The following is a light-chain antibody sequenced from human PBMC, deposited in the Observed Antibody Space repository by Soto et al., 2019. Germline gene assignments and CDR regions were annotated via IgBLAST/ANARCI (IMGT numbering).Light chain of an antibody. Sequence: DIQMTQSPSSLSASVGYRVTITCRSIQSISSWLAWYQQKPGKAPKLLIYKASGLESGVPSRFSGSGSGTDFTLTISSLQPDDFATYYCQQYNSYSPLTFGGGTKVDIK. CDR3: QQYNSYSPLT. CDR1: QSISSW. J-gene: IGKJ4*01. V-gene: IGKV1-5*03. CDR2: KAS.